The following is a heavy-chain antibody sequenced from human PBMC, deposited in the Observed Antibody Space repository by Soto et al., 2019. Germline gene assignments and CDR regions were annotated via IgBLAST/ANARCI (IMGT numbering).Heavy chain of an antibody. CDR3: ARGGRYRYGLDV. Sequence: QVQLQESGPGLVKPSETLFLTCTVSGGSFSPYYWSWIRQPPGKGLEWIGYIYHSGPTNYNPSLKSRLXIXVNXSKTQLSLKLTSMTAADTAVYYCARGGRYRYGLDVWGQGTTVTVSS. D-gene: IGHD1-1*01. CDR2: IYHSGPT. J-gene: IGHJ6*02. CDR1: GGSFSPYY. V-gene: IGHV4-59*01.